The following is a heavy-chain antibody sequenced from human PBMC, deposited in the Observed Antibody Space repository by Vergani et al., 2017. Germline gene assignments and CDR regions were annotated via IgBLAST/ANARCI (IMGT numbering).Heavy chain of an antibody. D-gene: IGHD2-15*01. CDR2: ISSSGSTI. Sequence: EVQLLESGGGLVQPGGSLRLSCAASGFTFSSYVMNWVRQAPGKGLEWVSYISSSGSTIYYGDSVKGRFTISRDNTKNSLYLQMTSLRAEDTAVYYCAGGSDSPYYYYYMDVWGKGTTVTVSS. J-gene: IGHJ6*03. CDR1: GFTFSSYV. V-gene: IGHV3-48*03. CDR3: AGGSDSPYYYYYMDV.